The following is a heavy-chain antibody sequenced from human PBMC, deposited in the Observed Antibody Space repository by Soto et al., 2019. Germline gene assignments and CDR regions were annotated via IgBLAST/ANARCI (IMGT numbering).Heavy chain of an antibody. CDR3: ARTDVDWFDP. V-gene: IGHV1-18*01. CDR1: GYTFSNYC. Sequence: ASVKVSCKASGYTFSNYCISWVRQAPGQGLEWMGWISGYNGNTNYAQNLQGRVTMTTDTSTSTAYMELRSLRSDDTAVYYCARTDVDWFDPWGQGTLVTVSS. CDR2: ISGYNGNT. J-gene: IGHJ5*02.